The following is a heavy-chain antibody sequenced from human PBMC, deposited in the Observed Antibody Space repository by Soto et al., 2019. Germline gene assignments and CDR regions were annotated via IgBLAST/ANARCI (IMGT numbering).Heavy chain of an antibody. Sequence: PSETLSLTCAVSGYSISSSNWWGWIRQPPGKGLEWIGYIYYSGSTYYNPSLKSRVTMSVDTSKNQFSLKLSSVAAVDTAVYYCARKGATAVDYWGQGTLVTVSS. D-gene: IGHD1-26*01. V-gene: IGHV4-28*01. CDR1: GYSISSSNW. CDR3: ARKGATAVDY. CDR2: IYYSGST. J-gene: IGHJ4*02.